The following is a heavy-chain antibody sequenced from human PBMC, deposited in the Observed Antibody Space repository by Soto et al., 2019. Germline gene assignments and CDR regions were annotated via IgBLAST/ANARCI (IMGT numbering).Heavy chain of an antibody. CDR2: INPNSGGT. CDR3: ARVGGTTYYYGMDV. CDR1: GYTFTGYY. Sequence: ASVKVSCKAAGYTFTGYYMHWVRQAPGQGLEWMGWINPNSGGTNYAQKFQGWVTMTRDTSISTAYMELSRLRSDDTAVYYCARVGGTTYYYGMDVWGQGTTVTVSS. J-gene: IGHJ6*02. V-gene: IGHV1-2*04. D-gene: IGHD1-1*01.